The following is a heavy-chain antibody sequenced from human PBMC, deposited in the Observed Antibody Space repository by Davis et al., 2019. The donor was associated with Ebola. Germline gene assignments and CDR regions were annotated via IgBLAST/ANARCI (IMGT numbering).Heavy chain of an antibody. CDR3: AKVGEYYDFWSGYSPFES. CDR2: ISSNGGST. J-gene: IGHJ4*02. CDR1: GFTFSSYA. D-gene: IGHD3-3*01. Sequence: GGSLRLSCSASGFTFSSYAMHWVRQAPGKGLEYVSAISSNGGSTYYADSVKGRFTISRDNSKNTLYLEMNSLGAEDTAIYYCAKVGEYYDFWSGYSPFESWGQGTLVTVSS. V-gene: IGHV3-64*04.